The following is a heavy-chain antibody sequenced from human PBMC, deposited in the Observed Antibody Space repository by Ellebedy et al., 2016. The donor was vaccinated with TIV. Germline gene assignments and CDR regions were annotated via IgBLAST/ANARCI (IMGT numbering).Heavy chain of an antibody. CDR1: GFTFSSYA. V-gene: IGHV3-23*01. CDR2: ISGSGGST. D-gene: IGHD4-11*01. J-gene: IGHJ6*02. Sequence: GESLKISCAASGFTFSSYAMSWVRQAPGKGLEWVSAISGSGGSTYYADSVKGRFTISRDNSKNTLYLQMNSLRAEDTAVYYCATLDYSNYYEENYYYGMDVWGQGTTVTVSS. CDR3: ATLDYSNYYEENYYYGMDV.